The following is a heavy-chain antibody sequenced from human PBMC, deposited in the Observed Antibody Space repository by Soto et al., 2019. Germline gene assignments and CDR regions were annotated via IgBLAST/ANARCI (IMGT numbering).Heavy chain of an antibody. D-gene: IGHD3-10*01. CDR2: IIPIFGTA. Sequence: QVQLVQSGAEVKKPGSSVKVSCKASGGTLSSYAISWVRQAPGQGLEWMGGIIPIFGTANYAQKFQGRVTITADESTSTAYMELRSLRSEDTAVYYCARDPRWLGDPSNWWFDPWGQGTLVTVSS. CDR1: GGTLSSYA. V-gene: IGHV1-69*01. J-gene: IGHJ5*02. CDR3: ARDPRWLGDPSNWWFDP.